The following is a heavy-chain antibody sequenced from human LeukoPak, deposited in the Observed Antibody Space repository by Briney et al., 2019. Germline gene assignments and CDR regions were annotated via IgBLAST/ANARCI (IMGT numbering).Heavy chain of an antibody. J-gene: IGHJ4*02. D-gene: IGHD6-19*01. CDR2: ITGSGGST. Sequence: PGGSLRLSCAASGFTFSNYGLSWVRQAPGKGLEWVSGITGSGGSTYYADSVKGRFTISRDNSKNTLYLQMNSLRADDTAVYYCVRVRSSGRFDYWGQGTLVTVTS. CDR1: GFTFSNYG. CDR3: VRVRSSGRFDY. V-gene: IGHV3-23*01.